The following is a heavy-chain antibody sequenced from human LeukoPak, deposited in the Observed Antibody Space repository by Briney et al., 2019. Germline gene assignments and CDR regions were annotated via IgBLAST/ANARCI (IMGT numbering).Heavy chain of an antibody. D-gene: IGHD3-10*02. J-gene: IGHJ4*02. Sequence: SETLSLTCTVSGGTISSYYLSWIRQPPGKGLEWIGYIYYSGSTNYNPSLKSRVTISIDTSKNQFSLKLSSVTAADTAVYYWARVMFGEESIDYWGQGTLVTVSS. CDR3: ARVMFGEESIDY. CDR2: IYYSGST. V-gene: IGHV4-59*01. CDR1: GGTISSYY.